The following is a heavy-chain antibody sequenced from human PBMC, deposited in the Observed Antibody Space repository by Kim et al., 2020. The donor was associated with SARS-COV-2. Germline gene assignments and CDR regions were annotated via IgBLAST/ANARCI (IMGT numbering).Heavy chain of an antibody. CDR1: GYTFTSYA. CDR2: INAGNGNT. CDR3: ARQVDSSPFDY. J-gene: IGHJ4*02. V-gene: IGHV1-3*01. D-gene: IGHD6-13*01. Sequence: ASVKVSCKASGYTFTSYAMHWVRQAPGQRLEWMGWINAGNGNTKYSQKFQGRVTITRDTSASTAYLELSSLRSEDTAVYYCARQVDSSPFDYWGQGTLVTGSS.